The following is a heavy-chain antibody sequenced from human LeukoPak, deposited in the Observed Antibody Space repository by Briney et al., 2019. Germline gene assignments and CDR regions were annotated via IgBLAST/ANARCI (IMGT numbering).Heavy chain of an antibody. CDR3: ARVLASYYGSGDGYFDY. V-gene: IGHV1-46*01. Sequence: ASVKVSCKASGYTFTSYYMHWVRQAPGQGLEWMGIINPSGGSTSYAQKFQGRVTMTRDTSTSTVYMELSSLGSEDTAVYYCARVLASYYGSGDGYFDYWGQGTLVTVSS. CDR1: GYTFTSYY. CDR2: INPSGGST. D-gene: IGHD3-10*01. J-gene: IGHJ4*02.